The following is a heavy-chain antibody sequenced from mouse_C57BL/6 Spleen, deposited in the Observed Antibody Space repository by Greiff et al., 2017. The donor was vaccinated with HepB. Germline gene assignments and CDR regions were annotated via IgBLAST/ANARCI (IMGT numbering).Heavy chain of an antibody. Sequence: EVMLVESGGGLVKPGGSLKLSCAASGFTFSSYAMSWVRQTPEKRLEWVATISDGGSYTYYPDNVKGRFTISRDNAKNNLYLQMSHLKSEDTAMYYCARSGWDGSHYFDYWGQGTTLTVSS. CDR2: ISDGGSYT. CDR3: ARSGWDGSHYFDY. D-gene: IGHD3-1*01. V-gene: IGHV5-4*03. J-gene: IGHJ2*01. CDR1: GFTFSSYA.